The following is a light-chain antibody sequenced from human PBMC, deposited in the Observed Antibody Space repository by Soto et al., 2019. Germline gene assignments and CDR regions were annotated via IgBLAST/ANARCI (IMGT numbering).Light chain of an antibody. V-gene: IGLV2-14*03. J-gene: IGLJ2*01. CDR3: SSYTASTTLVL. Sequence: QSVLTQPASVSGSPGQSITISCTGTSSDVGGYDYVSWYQRHAGKAPKLMIYDVSNRPSGVSNRFSGSKSGNTASLTISGLQAEDEADYYCSSYTASTTLVLFGGGTKVTVL. CDR2: DVS. CDR1: SSDVGGYDY.